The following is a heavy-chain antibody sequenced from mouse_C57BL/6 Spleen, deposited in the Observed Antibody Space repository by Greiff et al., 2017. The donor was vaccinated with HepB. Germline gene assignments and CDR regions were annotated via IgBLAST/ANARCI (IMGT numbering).Heavy chain of an antibody. D-gene: IGHD2-4*01. CDR3: ARSGYDYGGFAY. V-gene: IGHV1-26*01. CDR1: GYTFTDYY. J-gene: IGHJ3*01. CDR2: INLNNGGT. Sequence: EVQLQQSGPELVKPGASVKISCKASGYTFTDYYMNWVKQSHGKSLEWIGDINLNNGGTSSNKKLKGKAKLIVDKSSSTACMELRSLTSEDSAVFCRARSGYDYGGFAYWGQGTLVTVSA.